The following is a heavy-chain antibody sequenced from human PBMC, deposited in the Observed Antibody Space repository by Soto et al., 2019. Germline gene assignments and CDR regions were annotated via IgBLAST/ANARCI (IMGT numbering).Heavy chain of an antibody. CDR3: ARGFYYYYYMDV. CDR1: GYTFTSYD. Sequence: TSVKVSCKASGYTFTSYDINWVRQATGQGLEWMGWMNPNSGNTGYAQKFQGRVTMTRNTSISTAYMELSSLRSGDTAVYYCARGFYYYYYMDVWGKGTTVTVSS. CDR2: MNPNSGNT. J-gene: IGHJ6*03. V-gene: IGHV1-8*01.